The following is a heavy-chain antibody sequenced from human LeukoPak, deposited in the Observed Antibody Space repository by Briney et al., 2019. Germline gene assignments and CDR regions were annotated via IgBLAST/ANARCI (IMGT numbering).Heavy chain of an antibody. CDR3: ARARTGSYYSPFEY. V-gene: IGHV3-30*04. D-gene: IGHD1-26*01. J-gene: IGHJ1*01. CDR2: ISHDESNY. CDR1: GFTFSAYA. Sequence: GTSPRLSCTAPGFTFSAYALHWVRQAPRKGLERVAVISHDESNYYYAESVKGRFSISRDDSKNTLVLQMNSLTTEDAGVYYCARARTGSYYSPFEYWGPGTLVTVSS.